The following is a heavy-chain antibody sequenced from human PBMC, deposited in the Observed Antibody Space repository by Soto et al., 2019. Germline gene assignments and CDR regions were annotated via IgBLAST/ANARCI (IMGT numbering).Heavy chain of an antibody. Sequence: EVQLVESGGGLVQPGGSLRLSCASSGFTFSSCSMNWVRQAPGKGLEWVSFISSSGSTIYYADSVKGRFTISRDNAKSSLYLQMKSLRAEDTAVYYCAREDYGGNPFDSWGQGTLVIVSS. D-gene: IGHD4-17*01. J-gene: IGHJ4*02. CDR1: GFTFSSCS. CDR3: AREDYGGNPFDS. V-gene: IGHV3-48*04. CDR2: ISSSGSTI.